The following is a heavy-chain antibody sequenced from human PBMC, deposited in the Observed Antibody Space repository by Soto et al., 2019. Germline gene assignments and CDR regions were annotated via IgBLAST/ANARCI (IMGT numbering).Heavy chain of an antibody. Sequence: GGSLRLSCAASGFTVSTYYMSWVRQAPGKGLEWVSVIYGGGRTYYADSVKGRFTISRDNSKNTLYLQMSSLRAEDTAVYYCARPLYGDYAKYFQRWGQGTVVTVSS. CDR2: IYGGGRT. J-gene: IGHJ1*01. V-gene: IGHV3-66*04. CDR1: GFTVSTYY. D-gene: IGHD4-17*01. CDR3: ARPLYGDYAKYFQR.